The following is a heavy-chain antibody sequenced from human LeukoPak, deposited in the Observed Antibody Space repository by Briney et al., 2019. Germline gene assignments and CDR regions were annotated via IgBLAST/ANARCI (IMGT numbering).Heavy chain of an antibody. CDR3: ARGIYSYGKICYYYGMDV. CDR2: INHSGST. V-gene: IGHV4-34*01. J-gene: IGHJ6*02. CDR1: GGSISSYY. Sequence: KPSETLSLTCTVSGGSISSYYWSWIRQPPGKGLEWIGEINHSGSTNYNPSLKSRVTISVDTSKNQFSLKLSSVTAADTAVYYCARGIYSYGKICYYYGMDVWGQGTTVTVSS. D-gene: IGHD5-18*01.